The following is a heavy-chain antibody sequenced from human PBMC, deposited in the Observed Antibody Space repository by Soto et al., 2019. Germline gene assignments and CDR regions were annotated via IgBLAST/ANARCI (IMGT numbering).Heavy chain of an antibody. D-gene: IGHD2-2*01. V-gene: IGHV4-34*01. Sequence: PSETLSLTCAVYGGSFSGYYWSWIRQPPGKGLEWIGEINHSGSTNYNPSLKSRVTISVDTSKNQFSLKLSSVTAADTAVYYCARGSGIVVVGHYYYYMDVWGKGTTVTVSS. CDR1: GGSFSGYY. CDR2: INHSGST. CDR3: ARGSGIVVVGHYYYYMDV. J-gene: IGHJ6*03.